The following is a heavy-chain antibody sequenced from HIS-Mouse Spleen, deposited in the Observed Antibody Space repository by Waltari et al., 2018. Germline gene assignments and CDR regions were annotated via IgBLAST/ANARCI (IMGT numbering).Heavy chain of an antibody. CDR2: TYYSGST. J-gene: IGHJ2*01. V-gene: IGHV4-39*07. CDR1: GGSISSSSYY. CDR3: AREIPYSSSWYDWYFDL. D-gene: IGHD6-13*01. Sequence: QLQLQESGPGLVKPSETLSLTCTVSGGSISSSSYYCGWIRQPPGKGLEWIGSTYYSGSTYYNPSLKSRVTISVDTSKNQFSLKLSSVTAADTAVYYCAREIPYSSSWYDWYFDLWGRGTLVTVSS.